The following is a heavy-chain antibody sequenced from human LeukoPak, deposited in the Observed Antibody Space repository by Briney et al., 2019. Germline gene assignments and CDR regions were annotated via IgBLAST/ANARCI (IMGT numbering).Heavy chain of an antibody. CDR2: IYYSGST. D-gene: IGHD2-15*01. CDR1: GGSISNYY. V-gene: IGHV4-59*08. CDR3: ARRKGCSGGSCYGDTFDY. Sequence: PSETLSLTCTVSGGSISNYYWSWIRQPPGKGPEWTGYIYYSGSTNYNPSLKSRVTISVETSKNQFSLKLSSVTAADTAVYYCARRKGCSGGSCYGDTFDYWGQGTLVTVSS. J-gene: IGHJ4*02.